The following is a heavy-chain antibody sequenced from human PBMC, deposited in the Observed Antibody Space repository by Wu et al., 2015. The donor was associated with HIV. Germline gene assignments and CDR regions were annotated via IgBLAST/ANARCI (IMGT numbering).Heavy chain of an antibody. CDR2: IIPIFGTA. Sequence: QVHLVQSGAEVKKPGASVTVSCKSSQSTFNDYYIHWVRQAPGRGLEWMGGIIPIFGTANYAQKFQGRVTMTRDTSISTAYMELSRLRSDDTAVYYCARGRYSYGYDGMDVWGQGTTVTVSS. J-gene: IGHJ6*02. CDR3: ARGRYSYGYDGMDV. D-gene: IGHD5-18*01. V-gene: IGHV1-2*02. CDR1: QSTFNDYY.